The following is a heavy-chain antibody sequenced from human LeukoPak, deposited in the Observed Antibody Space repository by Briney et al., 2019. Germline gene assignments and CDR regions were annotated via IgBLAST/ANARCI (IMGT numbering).Heavy chain of an antibody. J-gene: IGHJ4*02. V-gene: IGHV3-20*04. D-gene: IGHD5-18*01. Sequence: PGGSLRLSCAASEFTFSSYNMNWVRQAPGKGLEWVSGINWNGGATGYADSVKGRFTISRDNAKNSLFLQMNSLRAEDTALYYCATRSRGYSYGGFDYWGQGTLVTVSS. CDR1: EFTFSSYN. CDR2: INWNGGAT. CDR3: ATRSRGYSYGGFDY.